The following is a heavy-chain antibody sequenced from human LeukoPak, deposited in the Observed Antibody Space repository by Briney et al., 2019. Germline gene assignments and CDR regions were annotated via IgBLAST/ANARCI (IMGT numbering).Heavy chain of an antibody. CDR2: ISWNSGSI. D-gene: IGHD6-6*01. CDR1: GFTFDDYA. Sequence: GRSLRLSCAASGFTFDDYAMRWVRQAPGEGLGWVSGISWNSGSIGYAESGKGRFTISRDNAKNSLYLQMNSLRAEDMALYYCAKGSGSSIAALSDYWGQGTLVTVSS. V-gene: IGHV3-9*03. J-gene: IGHJ4*02. CDR3: AKGSGSSIAALSDY.